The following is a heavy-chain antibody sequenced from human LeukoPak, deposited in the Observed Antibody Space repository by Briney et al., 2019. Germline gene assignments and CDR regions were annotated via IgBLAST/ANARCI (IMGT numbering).Heavy chain of an antibody. CDR2: INPNSGGT. D-gene: IGHD5-12*01. Sequence: ASVKVSCKASGYTFTGYYMHWVRQAPGQGLEWMGWINPNSGGTNYAQKFQGRVTMTRDTSISTAYMELSRLRSDDTAVYYCAREPGPTSGYDPGAFDYWGQGTLVTVSS. J-gene: IGHJ4*02. CDR1: GYTFTGYY. CDR3: AREPGPTSGYDPGAFDY. V-gene: IGHV1-2*02.